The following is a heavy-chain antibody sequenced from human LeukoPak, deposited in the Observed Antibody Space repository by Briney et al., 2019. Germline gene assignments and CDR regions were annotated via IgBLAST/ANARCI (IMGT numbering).Heavy chain of an antibody. Sequence: GGSLRLSCAASGFTFRTFPMRWVRQAPGQGLQWVAVIGNDGYNKYYSDSVRGRFTTSTDNTKNTLSLQMDSLITEDAAVYYCARGAGTTVYYIDVWGKGTTVTVSS. CDR2: IGNDGYNK. CDR3: ARGAGTTVYYIDV. J-gene: IGHJ6*03. D-gene: IGHD1-7*01. CDR1: GFTFRTFP. V-gene: IGHV3-30*01.